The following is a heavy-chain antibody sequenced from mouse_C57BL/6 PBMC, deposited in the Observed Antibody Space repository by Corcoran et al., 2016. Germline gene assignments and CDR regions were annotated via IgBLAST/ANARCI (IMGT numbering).Heavy chain of an antibody. V-gene: IGHV8-12*01. CDR2: IYWDDDK. CDR1: GFSLSTSGMG. D-gene: IGHD3-2*02. CDR3: ARSGLDSSGYYAMDY. Sequence: QVTLKESGPGILQSSQTLSLTCSFSGFSLSTSGMGVSWIRQPSGKGLEWLAHIYWDDDKRYNPSLKSRLTISKDTSRNQVFLKITSVDTADTATYYCARSGLDSSGYYAMDYWGQGTSVTVSS. J-gene: IGHJ4*01.